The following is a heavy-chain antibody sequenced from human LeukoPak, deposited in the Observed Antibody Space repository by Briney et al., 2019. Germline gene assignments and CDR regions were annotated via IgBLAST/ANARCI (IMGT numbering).Heavy chain of an antibody. CDR2: IYYSGSA. V-gene: IGHV4-39*01. J-gene: IGHJ4*02. CDR3: ARLVGATCDY. CDR1: GGSISSSSYY. D-gene: IGHD1-26*01. Sequence: SETLSLTCTVSGGSISSSSYYWGWIRQPPGKGLEWIGSIYYSGSAYYNPSLKSRVTISVDTSKNQFSLKLSSVTAADTAVYYCARLVGATCDYWGQGTLVTVSS.